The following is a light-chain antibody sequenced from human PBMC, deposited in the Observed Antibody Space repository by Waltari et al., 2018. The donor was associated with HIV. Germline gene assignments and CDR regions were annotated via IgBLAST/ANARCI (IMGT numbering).Light chain of an antibody. J-gene: IGKJ4*01. CDR3: QQYYSTPPT. V-gene: IGKV4-1*01. CDR2: WAS. CDR1: QSVLYSSNNKNY. Sequence: DIVMTQSPDSLAVSLGERATINCKSSQSVLYSSNNKNYLAWYQQKPGQPPKLRIYWASTRGSGVPDRFSGSGSGTEFTLTISSLQAEDVAVYYCQQYYSTPPTFGGGTKVEIK.